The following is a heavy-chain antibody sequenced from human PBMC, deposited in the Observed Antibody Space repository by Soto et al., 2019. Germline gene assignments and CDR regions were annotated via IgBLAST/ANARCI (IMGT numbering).Heavy chain of an antibody. Sequence: QVQLVQSGAEVKEPGDSVRVSCEASGYTFTAYYIHWVRQAPGQGLEWMGWINPKFGDTSYAQHFQGRVSMTRDMAISTVTVELSRLTSDATAIYYCARNMDYYYGPGSGNGHGFWGQGTTVTVFS. D-gene: IGHD3-10*01. V-gene: IGHV1-2*02. J-gene: IGHJ6*02. CDR1: GYTFTAYY. CDR3: ARNMDYYYGPGSGNGHGF. CDR2: INPKFGDT.